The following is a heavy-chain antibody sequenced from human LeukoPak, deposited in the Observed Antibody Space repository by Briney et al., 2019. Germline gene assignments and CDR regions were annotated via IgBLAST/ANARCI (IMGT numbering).Heavy chain of an antibody. J-gene: IGHJ5*02. Sequence: GGSLRLSCAASGFTFRSYGMHWVRQAPGKGLQWVAVIWYDGSNKYYADSVKGRFTISRDNSKNTLSLQMNSLRAEDTAVYYCARETYGSGTFFYLRERKFDPWGQGTLVTVSS. CDR3: ARETYGSGTFFYLRERKFDP. V-gene: IGHV3-33*01. D-gene: IGHD3-10*01. CDR1: GFTFRSYG. CDR2: IWYDGSNK.